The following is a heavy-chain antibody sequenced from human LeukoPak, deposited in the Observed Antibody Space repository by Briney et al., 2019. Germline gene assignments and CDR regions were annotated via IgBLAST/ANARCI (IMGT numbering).Heavy chain of an antibody. Sequence: PGGSLRLSCAASGFTFSDYYMSWIRQAPGKGLEWVSYISSSGSTIYYADSVKGRFTISRDNSKNTLYLQMNSLRAEDTAVYYCAKPLVLLWFGEPYYFDYWGQGTLVTVSS. CDR1: GFTFSDYY. CDR3: AKPLVLLWFGEPYYFDY. D-gene: IGHD3-10*01. J-gene: IGHJ4*02. V-gene: IGHV3-11*04. CDR2: ISSSGSTI.